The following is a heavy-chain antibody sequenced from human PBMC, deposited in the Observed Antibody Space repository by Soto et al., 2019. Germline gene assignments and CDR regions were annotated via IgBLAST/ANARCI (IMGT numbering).Heavy chain of an antibody. CDR2: ISYDGSNK. CDR3: ARGYYYDSSGYYP. CDR1: GFTFSSYA. V-gene: IGHV3-30-3*01. D-gene: IGHD3-22*01. J-gene: IGHJ5*02. Sequence: QVQLVESGGGVVQPGRSLRLSCAASGFTFSSYAMHWVRQAPGKGLEWVAVISYDGSNKYYADSVKGRFTISRDNSKKTLYLQMNSLRTEDTAVYYCARGYYYDSSGYYPWGQGTLVTVSS.